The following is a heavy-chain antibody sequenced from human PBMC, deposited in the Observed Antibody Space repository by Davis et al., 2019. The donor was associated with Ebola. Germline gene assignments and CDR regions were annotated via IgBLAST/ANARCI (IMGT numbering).Heavy chain of an antibody. CDR3: ARAVPPDAFAV. Sequence: SVKVSCKASGGTFSSYVISWVRQAPGQGLEWMGGIIPILGIANYAQKFQGRVTITADESTRTFYMEMSSLTSDDTAVYYCARAVPPDAFAVWGQGTMVAVSS. CDR1: GGTFSSYV. V-gene: IGHV1-69*10. CDR2: IIPILGIA. J-gene: IGHJ3*01. D-gene: IGHD6-6*01.